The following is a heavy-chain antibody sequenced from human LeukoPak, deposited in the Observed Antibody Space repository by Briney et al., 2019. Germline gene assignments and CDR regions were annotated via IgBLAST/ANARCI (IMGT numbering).Heavy chain of an antibody. V-gene: IGHV3-9*01. J-gene: IGHJ3*02. CDR2: ISWNSGSI. D-gene: IGHD6-19*01. CDR3: AKGLGAYSSGWYDAFDI. CDR1: GFTFDDYA. Sequence: GRSLRLSCAASGFTFDDYAMHWVRQAPGKGLEWVSGISWNSGSIGYADSVKGRFTISRDNAKNSLYLQMNSLRAEDTALYYCAKGLGAYSSGWYDAFDIWGQGTMVTVSS.